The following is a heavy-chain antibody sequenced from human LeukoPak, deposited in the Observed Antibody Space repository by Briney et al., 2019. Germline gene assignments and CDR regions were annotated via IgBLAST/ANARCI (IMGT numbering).Heavy chain of an antibody. V-gene: IGHV3-7*03. D-gene: IGHD6-13*01. Sequence: GGSLRLSCAASGFTFSSYWMSWVRQAPGKGLEWVANIKQDGSGKYYVDSVKGRFTISRDNAKNSLYLQMNSLRAEDTAVYYCARPRDSGWSKTWDYWGQGTLVTVSS. CDR3: ARPRDSGWSKTWDY. J-gene: IGHJ4*02. CDR2: IKQDGSGK. CDR1: GFTFSSYW.